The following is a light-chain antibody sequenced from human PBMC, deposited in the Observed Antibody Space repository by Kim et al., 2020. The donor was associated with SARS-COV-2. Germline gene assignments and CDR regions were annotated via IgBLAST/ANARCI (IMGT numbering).Light chain of an antibody. CDR3: QSYDNSYVV. Sequence: NFMLTQPHSVSESPGKTVTISCTRSSGSIARNYVQWYQQRLGSAPTTIIFEDDQRPSAVPDRFSGSIDSSSNSASLTLSGLMTEDEADYYCQSYDNSYVVFGGGTQLTVL. V-gene: IGLV6-57*04. CDR2: EDD. CDR1: SGSIARNY. J-gene: IGLJ2*01.